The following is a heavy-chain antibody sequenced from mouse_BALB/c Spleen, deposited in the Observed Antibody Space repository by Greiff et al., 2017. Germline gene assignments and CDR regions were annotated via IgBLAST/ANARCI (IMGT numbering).Heavy chain of an antibody. V-gene: IGHV6-6*02. Sequence: EVQLQESGGGLVQPGGSMKLSCVASGFTFSNYWMNWVRQSPEKGLEWVAEIRLKSNNYATHYAESVKGRFTISRDDSKSSVYLQMNNLRAEDTGIYYCTRATTVVATRGYYFDYWGQGTTLTVSS. D-gene: IGHD1-1*01. CDR3: TRATTVVATRGYYFDY. CDR1: GFTFSNYW. CDR2: IRLKSNNYAT. J-gene: IGHJ2*01.